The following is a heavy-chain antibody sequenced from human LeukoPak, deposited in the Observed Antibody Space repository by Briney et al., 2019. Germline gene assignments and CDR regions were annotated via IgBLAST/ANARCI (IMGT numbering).Heavy chain of an antibody. Sequence: GGSLRLSCAASGFTFTNYAMSRVRQAPGKGLEWVSVISGSGGTTYYADSVKGRFTISRDNSKSTLYLQMNSLRVEDTAVYYCAKGVVATGTRYFDYWGQGTLVTVSS. CDR2: ISGSGGTT. CDR3: AKGVVATGTRYFDY. J-gene: IGHJ4*02. D-gene: IGHD6-13*01. CDR1: GFTFTNYA. V-gene: IGHV3-23*01.